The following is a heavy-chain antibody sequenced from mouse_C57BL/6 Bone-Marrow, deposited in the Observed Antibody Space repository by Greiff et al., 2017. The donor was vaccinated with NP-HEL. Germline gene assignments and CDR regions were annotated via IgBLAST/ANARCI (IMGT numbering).Heavy chain of an antibody. CDR2: IYPRSGNT. CDR3: ARLYYDYDDYAMDY. V-gene: IGHV1-81*01. J-gene: IGHJ4*01. Sequence: VMLVESGAELARPGASVKLSCKASGYTFTSYGISWVKQRTGQGLEWIGEIYPRSGNTYYNEKFKGKATLTADKSSSTAYMELRSLTSEDSAVYFCARLYYDYDDYAMDYWGQGTSVTVSS. D-gene: IGHD2-4*01. CDR1: GYTFTSYG.